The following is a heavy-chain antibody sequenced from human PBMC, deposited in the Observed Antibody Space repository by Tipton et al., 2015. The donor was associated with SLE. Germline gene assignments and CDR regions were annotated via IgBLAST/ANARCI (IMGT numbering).Heavy chain of an antibody. J-gene: IGHJ3*02. CDR2: VYDRGTT. V-gene: IGHV4-39*07. CDR1: GGYISSSSYY. D-gene: IGHD3-3*01. Sequence: TLSLTCTVSGGYISSSSYYWGWIRQPPGKGLEWIGSVYDRGTTYYNPSLKSRVTISLDTSKNQFSLKLTSVTAADTAVYYCARTRDYDFWGHRLPEAFDIWGQGTKVTVSS. CDR3: ARTRDYDFWGHRLPEAFDI.